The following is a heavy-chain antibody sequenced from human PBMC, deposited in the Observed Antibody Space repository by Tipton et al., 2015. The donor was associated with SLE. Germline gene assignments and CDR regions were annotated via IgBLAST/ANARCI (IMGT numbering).Heavy chain of an antibody. CDR2: ISWNSGSI. Sequence: LSLTCAASGFTFDDYAMHWVRQAPGKGLEWVSGISWNSGSIGYADSVKGRFTISRDNAKNSLYLQMNSLRAEDTALYYCAKDKGSGSYSAYYFDYWGQGTLVTVSS. V-gene: IGHV3-9*01. CDR1: GFTFDDYA. CDR3: AKDKGSGSYSAYYFDY. D-gene: IGHD1-26*01. J-gene: IGHJ4*02.